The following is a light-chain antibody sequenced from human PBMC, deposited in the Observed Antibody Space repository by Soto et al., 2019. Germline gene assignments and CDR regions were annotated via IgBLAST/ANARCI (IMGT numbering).Light chain of an antibody. CDR2: AAS. J-gene: IGKJ3*01. Sequence: DIQLTQSPSSLSASVGYRVSISCRASQSISNYLNWYQQKPGKAPKLLIYAASSLQSGVPSRFSGSGSGADFTLTISSLQPEDFATYYCQQSYSTLFTFGPGTKVDIK. V-gene: IGKV1-39*01. CDR1: QSISNY. CDR3: QQSYSTLFT.